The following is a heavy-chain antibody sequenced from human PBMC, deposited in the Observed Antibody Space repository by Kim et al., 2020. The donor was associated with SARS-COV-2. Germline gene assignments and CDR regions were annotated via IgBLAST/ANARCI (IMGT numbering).Heavy chain of an antibody. J-gene: IGHJ4*03. CDR3: AKNPWAISSSCYFDF. Sequence: GGSLRLSCVTSGFTFNNFAMTWVRQAPGRGLEWVAAISSRGRDIYYRDSVKGRFTISRDNSQNTVYLQMTSLTDDDTAMYYCAKNPWAISSSCYFDFWG. CDR1: GFTFNNFA. CDR2: ISSRGRDI. V-gene: IGHV3-23*01. D-gene: IGHD3-3*02.